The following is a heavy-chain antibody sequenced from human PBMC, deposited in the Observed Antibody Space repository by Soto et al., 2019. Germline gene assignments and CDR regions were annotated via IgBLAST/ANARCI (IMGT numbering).Heavy chain of an antibody. CDR2: IYYSGST. CDR1: GCSLSSSSYY. Sequence: FPTCTVSGCSLSSSSYYWGWIRQPPGEGLEWIGSIYYSGSTYYNPSLKSRVTISVDTSKNQFSLKLSSVTAADTAVYYCASNFMITFGGVIVNYFDYWGQGTLVTVSS. V-gene: IGHV4-39*01. CDR3: ASNFMITFGGVIVNYFDY. J-gene: IGHJ4*02. D-gene: IGHD3-16*02.